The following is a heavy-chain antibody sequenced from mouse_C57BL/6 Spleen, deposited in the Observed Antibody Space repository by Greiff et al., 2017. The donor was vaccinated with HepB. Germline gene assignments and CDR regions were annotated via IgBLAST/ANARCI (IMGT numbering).Heavy chain of an antibody. Sequence: QVQLQQSGAELVRPGSSVKLSCKASGYTFTSYWMHWVKQRPIQGLEWIGNIDPSDSETHYNQKFKDKATLTVDKSSSTAYMQLSSLTSEDSAVYYCARTGYSNNFDYWGQGTTLTVSS. J-gene: IGHJ2*01. D-gene: IGHD2-5*01. CDR1: GYTFTSYW. CDR2: IDPSDSET. V-gene: IGHV1-52*01. CDR3: ARTGYSNNFDY.